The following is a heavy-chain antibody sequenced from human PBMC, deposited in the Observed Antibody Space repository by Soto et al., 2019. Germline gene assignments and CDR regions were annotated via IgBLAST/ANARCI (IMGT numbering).Heavy chain of an antibody. J-gene: IGHJ4*02. V-gene: IGHV4-4*02. CDR2: VYRTGST. CDR1: GGSIRTSNW. CDR3: ARARATIAAAAIFDC. Sequence: QVQLQESGPGLVKPSGTLSLTCAVSGGSIRTSNWWSWVRQPPGKGLEWIGEVYRTGSTNYNPSLESRLTISVDKSKNQFSLKPTSATAADTDVYYCARARATIAAAAIFDCWGQGTLVTVSS. D-gene: IGHD6-13*01.